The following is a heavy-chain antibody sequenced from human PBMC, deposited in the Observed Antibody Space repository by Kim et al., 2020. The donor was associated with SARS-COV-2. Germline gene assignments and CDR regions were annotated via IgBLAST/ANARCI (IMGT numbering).Heavy chain of an antibody. J-gene: IGHJ4*02. V-gene: IGHV3-49*02. D-gene: IGHD6-13*01. CDR3: TGLSSWYGDFDY. Sequence: EYAASVQGRFTISRDDSKSIAYLQMHSLKTEDTVVYYCTGLSSWYGDFDYWGQGTLVTVSS.